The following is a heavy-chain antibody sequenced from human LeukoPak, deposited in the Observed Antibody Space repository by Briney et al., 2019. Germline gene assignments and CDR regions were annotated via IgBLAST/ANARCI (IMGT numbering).Heavy chain of an antibody. CDR1: GLTFSSFA. J-gene: IGHJ4*02. CDR2: VSGSGGAT. D-gene: IGHD3-22*01. CDR3: AKEGTYYDSSGYYTH. Sequence: GGSLRLSCAASGLTFSSFAMRWVRQAPGKGLEWVSSVSGSGGATYYADSVKGRFTISRDNSKNTLFLQMSSLRVEDTAIYYCAKEGTYYDSSGYYTHWGQGTLVAVYS. V-gene: IGHV3-23*01.